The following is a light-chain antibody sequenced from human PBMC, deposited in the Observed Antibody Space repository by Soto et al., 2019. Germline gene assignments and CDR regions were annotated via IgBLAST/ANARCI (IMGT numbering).Light chain of an antibody. J-gene: IGLJ3*02. CDR3: HSYDSSLSGSV. CDR1: SSDVGSYNL. Sequence: QSALTQPASVSGSPGQSITISCTGTSSDVGSYNLVSWYQQHPGKAPKLMIYEGSKRPSGVSNRFSGSKSGNTASLTISGLQAEDEADYYCHSYDSSLSGSVFGGGTKLTVL. V-gene: IGLV2-14*02. CDR2: EGS.